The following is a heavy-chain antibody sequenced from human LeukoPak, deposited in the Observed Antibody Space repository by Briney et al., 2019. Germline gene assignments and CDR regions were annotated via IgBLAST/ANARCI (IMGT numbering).Heavy chain of an antibody. CDR1: GGSISSGSYY. CDR2: IYTSGST. J-gene: IGHJ4*02. Sequence: PSQTLSLTCTVSGGSISSGSYYWSWIRQPAGKGLEWIGRIYTSGSTNYNPSLKSRVTISVDTSKNQFSLKLSSVTAADTAVYYCARGSPRLAVTIDYWGQGTLVTVSS. D-gene: IGHD4-11*01. CDR3: ARGSPRLAVTIDY. V-gene: IGHV4-61*02.